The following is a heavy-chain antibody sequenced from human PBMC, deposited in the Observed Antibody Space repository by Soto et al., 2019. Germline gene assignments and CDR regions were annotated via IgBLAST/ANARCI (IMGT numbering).Heavy chain of an antibody. J-gene: IGHJ4*02. V-gene: IGHV3-30*18. CDR2: ISYDGSNK. CDR1: GFTFSSYC. D-gene: IGHD2-2*01. Sequence: GGSLILSCAASGFTFSSYCRHWVRQAPGKGLEWVAVISYDGSNKYYADSVKGRFTISRDNSKNTLYLQMNSLRAEDTAVYYCAKDLRGCISTSCYRLDYWGQGTLVTVSS. CDR3: AKDLRGCISTSCYRLDY.